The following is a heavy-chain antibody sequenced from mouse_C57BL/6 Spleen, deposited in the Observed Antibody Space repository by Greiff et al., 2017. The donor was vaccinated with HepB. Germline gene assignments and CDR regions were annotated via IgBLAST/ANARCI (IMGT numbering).Heavy chain of an antibody. J-gene: IGHJ3*01. CDR3: ARDGPNWSLAY. CDR2: FTMYSDAT. D-gene: IGHD4-1*01. Sequence: LQQSGAELVRPGSSVKLSCKDSYFAFTASAMHWVKQRPGHGLEWIGSFTMYSDATEYSENFKGKATLTANTSSSTAYMDLSSLTSVDSAVYNCARDGPNWSLAYWGQGTLFTVSA. CDR1: YFAFTASA. V-gene: IGHV1-49*01.